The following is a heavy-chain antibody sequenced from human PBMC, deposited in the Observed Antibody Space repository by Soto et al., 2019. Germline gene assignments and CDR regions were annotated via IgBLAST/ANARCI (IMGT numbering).Heavy chain of an antibody. CDR3: ARPYDSGILDAFHI. Sequence: GAEVKKPGESLKISCKGSGYTFTNYWLGWVRQMPGKGLEWRGIIYPGDSDTRYSPSFQGQVTISADKSIGTAYLQWSSLKASDTAMYYCARPYDSGILDAFHIWGQGTMVTVAS. CDR1: GYTFTNYW. J-gene: IGHJ3*02. V-gene: IGHV5-51*01. D-gene: IGHD3-10*01. CDR2: IYPGDSDT.